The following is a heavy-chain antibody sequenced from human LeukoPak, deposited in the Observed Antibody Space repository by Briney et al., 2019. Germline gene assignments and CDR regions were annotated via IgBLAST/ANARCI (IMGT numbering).Heavy chain of an antibody. J-gene: IGHJ4*02. V-gene: IGHV4-4*07. Sequence: SETLSFTCAVSGASVNAYLWSWIRQPAGQGLEWIGRTSVNDGATYNPSLMSRVTMSVDTSKNQFSLRLTSMTAADTAIYYCARLWRDGSNWHPDDNWGQGILVTVSS. CDR1: GASVNAYL. D-gene: IGHD4-11*01. CDR2: TSVNDGA. CDR3: ARLWRDGSNWHPDDN.